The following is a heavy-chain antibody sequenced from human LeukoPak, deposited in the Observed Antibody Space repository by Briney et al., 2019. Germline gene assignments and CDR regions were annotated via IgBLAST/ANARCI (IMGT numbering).Heavy chain of an antibody. V-gene: IGHV4-30-4*08. D-gene: IGHD3-3*01. J-gene: IGHJ5*01. CDR2: IYYSGTT. CDR1: AGSISSGDYY. Sequence: PSETLSLTCTVSAGSISSGDYYWSWIRQPPGKGLEWIGYIYYSGTTYYNPSLKSRVIISVDMSKNQFSLKLSSMTAADTAVYYCARGRGVGYDFWSGPNNWFDPWGQGTLVTVSS. CDR3: ARGRGVGYDFWSGPNNWFDP.